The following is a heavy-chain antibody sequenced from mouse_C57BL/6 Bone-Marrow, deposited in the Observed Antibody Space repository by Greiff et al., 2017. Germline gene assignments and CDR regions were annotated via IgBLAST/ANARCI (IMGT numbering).Heavy chain of an antibody. CDR3: ARDYSPHFYD. J-gene: IGHJ2*01. Sequence: VQLQQSGAELVKPGASVKMSCKASGYTFTSYWITWVTQRPGQGLEWIGDIYPGSGSTNYNEKFKSKATLTVDTSSSTAYMQLSSLTSEDSAVYYCARDYSPHFYDWGQGTTLTVSS. V-gene: IGHV1-55*01. CDR2: IYPGSGST. D-gene: IGHD2-12*01. CDR1: GYTFTSYW.